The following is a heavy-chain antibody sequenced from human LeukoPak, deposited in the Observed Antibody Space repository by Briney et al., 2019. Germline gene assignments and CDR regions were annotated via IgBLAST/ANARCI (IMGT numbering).Heavy chain of an antibody. D-gene: IGHD6-19*01. CDR1: GFTFSDYA. V-gene: IGHV3-23*01. CDR2: ISGSDATT. J-gene: IGHJ4*02. Sequence: GGSLRLSCAASGFTFSDYAMSWVRQAPGKGLEWVSAISGSDATTYHADSVKGLFTISRDNSKNTLYLEMSSLRAEDTAVYYCAREITTVAGTGVPDYWGQGALVTVSS. CDR3: AREITTVAGTGVPDY.